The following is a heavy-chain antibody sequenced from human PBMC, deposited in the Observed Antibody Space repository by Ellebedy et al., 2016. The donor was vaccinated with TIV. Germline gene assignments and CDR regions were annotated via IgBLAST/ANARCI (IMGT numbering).Heavy chain of an antibody. Sequence: SGTLSLTCTVSGGSISSSSYYWSWIRQPPGKGLEWIGYIYYSGSTYYNPSLKSRVTISVDTSKNQFSLKLSSVTAADTAMYYCTRGGTSYSDYWGQGTLVTVSS. CDR1: GGSISSSSYY. CDR3: TRGGTSYSDY. V-gene: IGHV4-61*05. D-gene: IGHD1-1*01. J-gene: IGHJ4*02. CDR2: IYYSGST.